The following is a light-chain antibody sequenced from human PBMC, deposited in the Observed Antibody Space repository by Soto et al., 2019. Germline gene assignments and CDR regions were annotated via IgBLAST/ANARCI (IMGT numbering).Light chain of an antibody. V-gene: IGLV2-14*01. CDR1: SSDVGGYNY. CDR3: SSYTSSSLYV. Sequence: QSALTQPASVSGSPGQSITISCTGTSSDVGGYNYVSWYQQHPGKAPKLMIYDVSKRPSGVSNRFSGSKSGNTASLTISGLKAEDEADYYCSSYTSSSLYVFGTGTKLTVL. CDR2: DVS. J-gene: IGLJ1*01.